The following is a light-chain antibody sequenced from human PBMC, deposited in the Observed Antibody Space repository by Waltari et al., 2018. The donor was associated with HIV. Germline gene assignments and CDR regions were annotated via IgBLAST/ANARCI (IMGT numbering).Light chain of an antibody. Sequence: SYVLTQPLSVSVAPGQTARITCGGNNIGSKSVHWYQQQPGQAPGLVVHDDSDRPSGIPERFSGSNSGTTATLTISRVEAGDEADYYCQVSDSNSDHPIFAGGTRLTVL. V-gene: IGLV3-21*02. CDR3: QVSDSNSDHPI. CDR2: DDS. J-gene: IGLJ2*01. CDR1: NIGSKS.